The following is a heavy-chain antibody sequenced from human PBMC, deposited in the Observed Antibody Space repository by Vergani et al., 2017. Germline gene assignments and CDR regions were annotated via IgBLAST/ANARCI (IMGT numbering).Heavy chain of an antibody. D-gene: IGHD3-22*01. CDR1: GGTFSSYA. Sequence: QVQLVQSGAEVKKPGSSVKVSCKASGGTFSSYAISWVRQAPGQGLKWMGGIIPIFGTANYAQKFQGRVTITADESTSTAYMELSSLRSEDTAVYYCARDLGPTYYYDSSGYYYSYYYYGMDVWGQGTTVTVSS. J-gene: IGHJ6*02. CDR3: ARDLGPTYYYDSSGYYYSYYYYGMDV. CDR2: IIPIFGTA. V-gene: IGHV1-69*12.